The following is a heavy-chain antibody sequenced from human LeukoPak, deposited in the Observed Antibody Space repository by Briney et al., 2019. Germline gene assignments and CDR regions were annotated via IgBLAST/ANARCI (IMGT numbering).Heavy chain of an antibody. CDR3: ARARWQLVPYFDP. Sequence: ASVKVSCKASGYTFTDYYMHWVRQAPGQGLEWMGWINPNSGGTNFAQKFQGRVAMTRDTSISTAYMELGSLRSDDTAVYYCARARWQLVPYFDPWGQATLVTVSS. V-gene: IGHV1-2*02. D-gene: IGHD6-6*01. J-gene: IGHJ4*02. CDR2: INPNSGGT. CDR1: GYTFTDYY.